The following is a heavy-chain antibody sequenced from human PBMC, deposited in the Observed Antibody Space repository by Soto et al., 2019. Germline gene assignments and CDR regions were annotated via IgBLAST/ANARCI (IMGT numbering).Heavy chain of an antibody. CDR3: ARFLVLVPGGGGMDV. CDR2: IYFSGST. Sequence: VQLQESGPGLVKPSQTLSLTCTVSGDSISSGDYYCSWIRQHPVKGLQWIGYIYFSGSTYYNQYLKSRFTILLDTSKTRFSLNLRSVTAADTAVYYCARFLVLVPGGGGMDVWGQGTTVTASS. D-gene: IGHD2-2*01. V-gene: IGHV4-31*03. J-gene: IGHJ6*02. CDR1: GDSISSGDYY.